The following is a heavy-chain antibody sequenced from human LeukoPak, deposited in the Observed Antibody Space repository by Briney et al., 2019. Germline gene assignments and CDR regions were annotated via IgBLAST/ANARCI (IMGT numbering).Heavy chain of an antibody. J-gene: IGHJ4*02. CDR1: GGSISSYY. CDR3: ARAIRGSGSYRYLDY. D-gene: IGHD3-10*01. Sequence: SETLSLTCTVSGGSISSYYWSWIRQPPGKGLEWIGYIYYSGSTNYNPSLKSRVTISVDTSKYQFSLKLSSVTAADTAVYYCARAIRGSGSYRYLDYWGQGTLVTVSS. V-gene: IGHV4-59*01. CDR2: IYYSGST.